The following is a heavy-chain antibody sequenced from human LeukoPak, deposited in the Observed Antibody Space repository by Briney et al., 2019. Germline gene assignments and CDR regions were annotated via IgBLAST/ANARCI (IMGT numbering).Heavy chain of an antibody. CDR1: GGSFSGYY. J-gene: IGHJ5*02. CDR3: ARTGYSGSYYVTNWFDP. CDR2: INHSGST. Sequence: PSETLSLTCAVYGGSFSGYYWSWIRQPPGKGLEWIGEINHSGSTNYNPSLKSRVTISVDTSKNQFSLKLSSVTAADTAVYYCARTGYSGSYYVTNWFDPWGQGTLVTVSS. V-gene: IGHV4-34*01. D-gene: IGHD1-26*01.